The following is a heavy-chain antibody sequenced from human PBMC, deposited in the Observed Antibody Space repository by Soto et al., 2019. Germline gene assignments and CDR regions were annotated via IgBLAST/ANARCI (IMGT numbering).Heavy chain of an antibody. D-gene: IGHD3-22*01. V-gene: IGHV1-18*01. CDR3: ARDAPSPISYYDSSGYYSRPPSIQH. CDR1: GYTFTSYG. Sequence: GASVKVSCKASGYTFTSYGISWVRQAPGQGLEWMGWISAYNGNINYAQKLQGRVTMTTDTSTSTAYMELRSLRSDDTAVYYCARDAPSPISYYDSSGYYSRPPSIQHWGQGTLVTVSS. J-gene: IGHJ1*01. CDR2: ISAYNGNI.